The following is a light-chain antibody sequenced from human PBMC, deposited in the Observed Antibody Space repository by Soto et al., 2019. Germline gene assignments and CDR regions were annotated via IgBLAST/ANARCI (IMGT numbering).Light chain of an antibody. CDR3: QQSYSPPPT. CDR2: AAS. V-gene: IGKV1-39*01. Sequence: DIQLTQYPSSLTASVGDRVTITCRASQTSSIYLNWYQQKPGQAPHLLIYAASNLQSGVPSRFSCSGSVTDFTLTISSLQPEDFAVYYCQQSYSPPPTFGQGTKVEIK. J-gene: IGKJ1*01. CDR1: QTSSIY.